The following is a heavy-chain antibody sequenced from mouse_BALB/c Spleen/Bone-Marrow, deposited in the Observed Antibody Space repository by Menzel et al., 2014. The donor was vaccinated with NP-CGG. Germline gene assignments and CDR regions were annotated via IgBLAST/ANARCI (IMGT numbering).Heavy chain of an antibody. J-gene: IGHJ3*01. V-gene: IGHV1-15*01. Sequence: QGQLQQSGAELVRPGASVTLSCKAAGFTFTDYEMHWVKQTPVHGLEWIGGIDPETGGTAYNQKFQGKATRTADKSLNTAYMGLRSWTSEDSAVYFFTCIAPFYRYVEGYTYRCQWTQVTDPA. CDR2: IDPETGGT. CDR1: GFTFTDYE. D-gene: IGHD2-14*01. CDR3: TCIAPFYRYVEGYTY.